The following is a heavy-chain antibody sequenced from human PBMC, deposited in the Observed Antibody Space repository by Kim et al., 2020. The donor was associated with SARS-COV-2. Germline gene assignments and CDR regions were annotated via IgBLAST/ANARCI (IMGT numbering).Heavy chain of an antibody. CDR1: GYSFTNYW. J-gene: IGHJ5*02. Sequence: GESLKISCKGSGYSFTNYWISWVRQMPGKGLEWMGRIDPSDSYTNYSPSFQGHVTISADKSISTAYLQWSSLKASDTAMYYCARTIFNPYGSGSYSGGAWFDPWGQGTLVTVSS. CDR2: IDPSDSYT. V-gene: IGHV5-10-1*01. CDR3: ARTIFNPYGSGSYSGGAWFDP. D-gene: IGHD3-10*01.